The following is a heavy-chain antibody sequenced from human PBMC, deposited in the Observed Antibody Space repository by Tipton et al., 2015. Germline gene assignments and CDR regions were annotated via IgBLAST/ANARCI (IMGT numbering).Heavy chain of an antibody. CDR1: GGSIRSGAYY. V-gene: IGHV4-31*03. D-gene: IGHD3-10*01. J-gene: IGHJ5*02. Sequence: TLSLTCTVSGGSIRSGAYYWSWIRQHPGKGLEWIGYIYYSGSTYYNPSLKSRLAISLHTSENQFSLQLTSVTAADTAVYYCARLRETYGSDSDNWFAPWGQGTLVTVSS. CDR3: ARLRETYGSDSDNWFAP. CDR2: IYYSGST.